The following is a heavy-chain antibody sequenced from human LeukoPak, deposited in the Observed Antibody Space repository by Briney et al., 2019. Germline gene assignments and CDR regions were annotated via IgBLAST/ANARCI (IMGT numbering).Heavy chain of an antibody. Sequence: SETLSLTCTVSGGSISSYYWSWIRQPPGKGLEWIGYIYYSGSTNYNPSLKSRVAMSVDTSKNQFSLKLSSVTAADTAVYYCARGSVRDFWSGYYRHQPYFDYWGQGTLVTVSS. V-gene: IGHV4-59*12. CDR1: GGSISSYY. J-gene: IGHJ4*02. CDR3: ARGSVRDFWSGYYRHQPYFDY. D-gene: IGHD3-3*01. CDR2: IYYSGST.